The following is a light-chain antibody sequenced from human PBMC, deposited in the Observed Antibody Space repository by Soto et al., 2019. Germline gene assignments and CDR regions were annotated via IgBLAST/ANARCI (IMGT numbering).Light chain of an antibody. CDR2: DAS. J-gene: IGKJ3*01. V-gene: IGKV1-33*01. CDR3: QQYDNLPVT. CDR1: QDISNY. Sequence: DIQMTQSTSSLSASVGDRVTITCQASQDISNYLNWYQQKPGKAPKLLIYDASNLETGDPSRFSGSGSGTDFTFTISSLQPEDIATYYCQQYDNLPVTFGPGTKVDIK.